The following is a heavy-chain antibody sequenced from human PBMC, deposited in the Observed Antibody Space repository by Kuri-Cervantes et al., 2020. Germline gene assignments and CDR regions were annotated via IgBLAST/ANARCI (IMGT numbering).Heavy chain of an antibody. CDR3: TRDSYDSLRYYGMDV. CDR1: GFTFSSYA. Sequence: LSLTCAASGFTFSSYAMSWVRQAPGKGLVWVARINTDGSYRNYTDSVKGRFTISRDNADNTLYLQMNSLRAEDMAVYYCTRDSYDSLRYYGMDVWGQGTTVTVSS. V-gene: IGHV3-74*01. J-gene: IGHJ6*02. CDR2: INTDGSYR. D-gene: IGHD3-3*01.